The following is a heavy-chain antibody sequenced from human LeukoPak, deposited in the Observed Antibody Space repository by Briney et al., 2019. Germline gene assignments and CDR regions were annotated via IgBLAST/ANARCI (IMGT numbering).Heavy chain of an antibody. V-gene: IGHV3-23*01. CDR2: ISASGDNT. D-gene: IGHD2-2*01. Sequence: SGGSLRLSCAASGFTFSNYAVSWVRQAPGKGLEWVSGISASGDNTYYADSVKGRFTISRDNSKKTLYLQMNSVKSEDTAVYYCAKGARLYCSSISCYLGDYWGPGTLVTVSS. CDR1: GFTFSNYA. CDR3: AKGARLYCSSISCYLGDY. J-gene: IGHJ4*02.